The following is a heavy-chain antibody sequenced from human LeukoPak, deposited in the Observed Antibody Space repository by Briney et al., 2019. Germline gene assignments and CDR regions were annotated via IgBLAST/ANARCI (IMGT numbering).Heavy chain of an antibody. D-gene: IGHD2-21*02. CDR2: IFASGGT. CDR1: GDSMSSYY. J-gene: IGHJ6*03. CDR3: ARAWVTGIKNYYYYYMDV. Sequence: PSETLSLTCTVSGDSMSSYYWSWVRQPAGKGLEWIGRIFASGGTSYNPSLKSRVTISVDKSKNQFSLNLSSVTAADTAVYFCARAWVTGIKNYYYYYMDVWGKGTTVTVSS. V-gene: IGHV4-4*07.